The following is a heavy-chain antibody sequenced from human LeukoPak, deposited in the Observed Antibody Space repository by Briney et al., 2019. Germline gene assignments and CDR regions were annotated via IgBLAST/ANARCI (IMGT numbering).Heavy chain of an antibody. J-gene: IGHJ4*02. Sequence: PSKTLSLTCTVSGGSISSYYWSWIRQPPGKGLEWIGYIYYSGSTNYNPSLKSRVTISVDTSKNQFSLKLSSVTAADTAVYYCARYYGSGSYYNVAYFDYWGQGTLVTVSS. CDR3: ARYYGSGSYYNVAYFDY. V-gene: IGHV4-59*01. D-gene: IGHD3-10*01. CDR2: IYYSGST. CDR1: GGSISSYY.